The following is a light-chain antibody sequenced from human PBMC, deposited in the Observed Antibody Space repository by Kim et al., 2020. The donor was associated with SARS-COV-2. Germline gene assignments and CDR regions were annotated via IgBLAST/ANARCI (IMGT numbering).Light chain of an antibody. Sequence: SSELTQDPAVSVALGQTVRITCQGDSLRSYYASWYQQKPGQAPVLVIYDKNNRPSGIPDRFSGSSSGNTASLTITGAQAEDEADYYCISRDNSGDRGYVFGTGTKVTVL. J-gene: IGLJ1*01. CDR1: SLRSYY. V-gene: IGLV3-19*01. CDR2: DKN. CDR3: ISRDNSGDRGYV.